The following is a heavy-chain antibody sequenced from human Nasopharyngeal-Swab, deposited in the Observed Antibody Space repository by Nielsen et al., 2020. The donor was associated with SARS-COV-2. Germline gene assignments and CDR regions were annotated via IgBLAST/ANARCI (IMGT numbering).Heavy chain of an antibody. CDR3: ARGGYGDYLGYYYYMDV. J-gene: IGHJ6*03. V-gene: IGHV1-8*01. D-gene: IGHD4-17*01. CDR1: GYTFTSYD. CDR2: MNPNSGNT. Sequence: ASVKVSCKASGYTFTSYDINWLRQATGQGLEWMGWMNPNSGNTGYAQKFQGRVTMTRNTSISTAYMELSSLRSEDTAVYYCARGGYGDYLGYYYYMDVWGKGTTVTVSS.